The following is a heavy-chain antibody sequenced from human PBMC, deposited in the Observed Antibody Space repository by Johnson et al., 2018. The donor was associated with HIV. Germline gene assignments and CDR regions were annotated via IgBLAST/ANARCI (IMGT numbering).Heavy chain of an antibody. V-gene: IGHV3-11*01. CDR1: RFTFSDYY. D-gene: IGHD5-24*01. CDR2: ISSSGGTL. CDR3: ARDQGGSSMRWLQSTGFAFDI. Sequence: QMLLVESGGGLVKPGGSLRLSCAASRFTFSDYYMSWIRQTPVKGLAWVSYISSSGGTLYYADSVKGRFSISRDNAKNSLYLQMSSLTAEDTALYYCARDQGGSSMRWLQSTGFAFDIWGQGTMLTVSS. J-gene: IGHJ3*02.